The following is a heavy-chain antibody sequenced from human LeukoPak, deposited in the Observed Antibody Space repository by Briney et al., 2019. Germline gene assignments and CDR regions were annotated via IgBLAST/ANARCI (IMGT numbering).Heavy chain of an antibody. CDR1: GFTFSSYS. D-gene: IGHD2-2*01. CDR2: ISSSSSYI. J-gene: IGHJ4*02. CDR3: ARGTTLGCCSSTSCPLSH. Sequence: KPGGSLRLSCAASGFTFSSYSMNWVRQAPGKGLEWVSSISSSSSYIYYADSVKGRFTISRDNAKNSLYLQMNSLRAEDTAVYYCARGTTLGCCSSTSCPLSHWGQGTLVTVSS. V-gene: IGHV3-21*01.